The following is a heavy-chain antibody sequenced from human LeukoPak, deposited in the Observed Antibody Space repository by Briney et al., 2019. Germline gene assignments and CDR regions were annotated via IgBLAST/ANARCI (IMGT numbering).Heavy chain of an antibody. V-gene: IGHV3-74*01. CDR2: IKGDGSET. D-gene: IGHD3-22*01. CDR3: VRGQIGVSVIVH. J-gene: IGHJ5*02. Sequence: PGGALRLSCAASGFTFSDHWMPWVAHVPGKGVVWVSRIKGDGSETHYPDSVRGRFTISRDKAKNTLFLQMNSLRVEDTAVYYCVRGQIGVSVIVHWGQGTLVTVSS. CDR1: GFTFSDHW.